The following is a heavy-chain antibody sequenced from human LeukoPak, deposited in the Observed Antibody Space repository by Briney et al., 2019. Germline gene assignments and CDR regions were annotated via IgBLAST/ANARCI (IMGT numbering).Heavy chain of an antibody. J-gene: IGHJ5*02. Sequence: ASVKVSCKASGYTFTGYYMHWVRQAPGQGLEWMGWINPNSGGTNYAQKFQGSVTMTRDTSISTAYMELSRLRSDDTAVYYCARGPSGRYQNNNWFDPWGQGTLVTVSS. CDR3: ARGPSGRYQNNNWFDP. V-gene: IGHV1-2*02. CDR1: GYTFTGYY. D-gene: IGHD3-9*01. CDR2: INPNSGGT.